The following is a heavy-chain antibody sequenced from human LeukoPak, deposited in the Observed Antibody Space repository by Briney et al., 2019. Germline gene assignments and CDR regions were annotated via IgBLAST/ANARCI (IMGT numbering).Heavy chain of an antibody. J-gene: IGHJ6*02. CDR2: IYPGDSDT. D-gene: IGHD5-18*01. Sequence: GESLKISCKGSGYSFTSYWIGWVRQMPGKGLEWMGIIYPGDSDTRYSPSFQGQVTISADKSISTAYPQWSSLKASDTAMYYCARQGYSYGPGLFYYYYGMDVWGQGTTVTVSS. CDR1: GYSFTSYW. V-gene: IGHV5-51*01. CDR3: ARQGYSYGPGLFYYYYGMDV.